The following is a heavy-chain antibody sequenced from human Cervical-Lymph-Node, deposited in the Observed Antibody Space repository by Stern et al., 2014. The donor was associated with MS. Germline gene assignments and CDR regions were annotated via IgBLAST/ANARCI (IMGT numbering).Heavy chain of an antibody. J-gene: IGHJ6*02. V-gene: IGHV3-74*01. D-gene: IGHD4-17*01. CDR3: AREGTTVTTGYYYGLDV. CDR2: INSDGSST. CDR1: GFTSSSHW. Sequence: EVHLVESGGGLVQPGGSLRLSCAASGFTSSSHWMHWVRQAPGKGLVWVSRINSDGSSTNYADSVKGRFTISRDNAKNTVFLQMNSLRAEDTAVYYCAREGTTVTTGYYYGLDVWGQGTTVTVSS.